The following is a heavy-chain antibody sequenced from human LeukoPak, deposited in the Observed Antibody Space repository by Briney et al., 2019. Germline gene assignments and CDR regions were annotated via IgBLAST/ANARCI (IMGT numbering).Heavy chain of an antibody. J-gene: IGHJ6*03. Sequence: GGSLRLSCAASGFTFSYYEMIWVRQAPGKGLEWVSYITGGSTTKNYADSVKGRFTISRDNSKNTLYLQMNSLRAEDTAVYYCAKDLDFWSGFFDYMDVWGKGTTVTVSS. V-gene: IGHV3-48*03. CDR3: AKDLDFWSGFFDYMDV. D-gene: IGHD3-3*01. CDR2: ITGGSTTK. CDR1: GFTFSYYE.